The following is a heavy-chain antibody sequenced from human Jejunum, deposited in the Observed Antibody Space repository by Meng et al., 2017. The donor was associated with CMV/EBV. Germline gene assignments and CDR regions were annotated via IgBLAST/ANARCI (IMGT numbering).Heavy chain of an antibody. CDR1: GFTFSGYD. V-gene: IGHV3-13*01. J-gene: IGHJ4*02. CDR2: IGTLHDT. D-gene: IGHD1-1*01. Sequence: EVQLVESGGALVQPGGSLRLSCVASGFTFSGYDLHWVRQLRGKGPEWVPSIGTLHDTYYPDSVRGRFTISRENAKNSLYLQMNSLTAGDTATYYCVASRTSYWTSGLDFWGQGSLVTVSS. CDR3: VASRTSYWTSGLDF.